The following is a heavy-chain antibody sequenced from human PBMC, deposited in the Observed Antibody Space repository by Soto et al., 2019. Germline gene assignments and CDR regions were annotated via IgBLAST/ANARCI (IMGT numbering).Heavy chain of an antibody. J-gene: IGHJ3*02. CDR3: AKHLIANNGVGNGFHM. CDR2: LVGSGGDK. D-gene: IGHD2-8*01. Sequence: EVQLLESGGGLVQPGGSLTLSCAGSGFGFSAYAMNWVRQAPGKGLQWVSGLVGSGGDKNYADSVRGRFTVSRDNSKNTLYLQMNTLRDEYTAVYYCAKHLIANNGVGNGFHMWGRGTQVTVSS. V-gene: IGHV3-23*01. CDR1: GFGFSAYA.